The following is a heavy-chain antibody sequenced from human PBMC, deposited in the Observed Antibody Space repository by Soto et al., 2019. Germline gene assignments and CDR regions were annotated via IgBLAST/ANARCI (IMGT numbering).Heavy chain of an antibody. CDR2: IYDTGST. CDR3: ARTWELIKFDH. CDR1: GGSIRGSSYS. Sequence: SETLSLTCAVSGGSIRGSSYSWSWIRQPPGKGLEWIGYIYDTGSTYYNPSLKSRVTISVDTSKNQFSLNVNSVTAADTAVYYCARTWELIKFDHWGQGTRVTVSS. D-gene: IGHD1-26*01. J-gene: IGHJ4*02. V-gene: IGHV4-30-2*01.